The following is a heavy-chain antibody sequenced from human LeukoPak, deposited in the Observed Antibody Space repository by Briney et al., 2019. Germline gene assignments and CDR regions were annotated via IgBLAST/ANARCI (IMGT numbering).Heavy chain of an antibody. V-gene: IGHV3-7*01. CDR3: ARKGLDWLIYYFDY. D-gene: IGHD3-9*01. CDR2: IKQDGSEK. Sequence: PGGSLRLSCAASGFTFSSYWMSWVRQAPGKGLEWVANIKQDGSEKYYVDSVKGRFTISRDNAKNSLYLQMNNLRAEDTAVYYCARKGLDWLIYYFDYWGQGTLVTVSS. J-gene: IGHJ4*02. CDR1: GFTFSSYW.